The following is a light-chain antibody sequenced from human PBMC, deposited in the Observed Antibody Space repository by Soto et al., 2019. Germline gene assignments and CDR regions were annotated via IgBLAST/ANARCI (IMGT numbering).Light chain of an antibody. V-gene: IGKV3-15*01. J-gene: IGKJ4*01. CDR1: QSVRRSY. CDR2: GAS. CDR3: QQYSNWPLT. Sequence: EIVLTQSPGTLSLSPGESATLSCRASQSVRRSYLAWYQQKPGQAPRLLIFGASTRAAGIPARFSGSGSGTEFTLTISSLQSEDFAVYYCQQYSNWPLTFGGGTKVDIK.